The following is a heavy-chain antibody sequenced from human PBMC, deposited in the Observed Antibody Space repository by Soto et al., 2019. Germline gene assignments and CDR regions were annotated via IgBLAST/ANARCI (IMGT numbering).Heavy chain of an antibody. CDR1: GFTFNAYA. CDR3: ARVASDYINSVDH. D-gene: IGHD4-4*01. CDR2: IGGSGGNR. Sequence: EVQLLESGGGLVQPGGSLRLSCAASGFTFNAYAMTWVRQAPGKGLEWVSAIGGSGGNRYYAASVRGRFTISRDNSKDTVDLQRNSLRVEDTAVHYCARVASDYINSVDHWGQGILVSVSS. V-gene: IGHV3-23*01. J-gene: IGHJ4*02.